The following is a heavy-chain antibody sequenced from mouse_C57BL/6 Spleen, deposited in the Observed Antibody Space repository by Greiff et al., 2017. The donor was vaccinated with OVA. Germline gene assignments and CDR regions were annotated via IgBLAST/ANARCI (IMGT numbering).Heavy chain of an antibody. CDR2: INPSNGGT. Sequence: VQLQESGTELVKPGASVKLSCKASGYTFTSYWMHWVKQRPGQGLEWIGNINPSNGGTKYNEKFKSKATLPVDISSHTAYMQLSILTSEDSAVYYCARQGWLLQYFDFWGTGTTVTVSS. D-gene: IGHD2-3*01. CDR3: ARQGWLLQYFDF. J-gene: IGHJ1*03. CDR1: GYTFTSYW. V-gene: IGHV1-53*01.